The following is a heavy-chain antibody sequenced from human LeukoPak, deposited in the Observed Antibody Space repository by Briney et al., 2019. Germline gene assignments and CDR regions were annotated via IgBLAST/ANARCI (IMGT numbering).Heavy chain of an antibody. J-gene: IGHJ4*02. CDR1: GFTFSNYW. Sequence: GGSLRLSCAASGFTFSNYWMSWVRQAPGKGLEWVANIMQDGSEKYYVDSVKGRFTISRDNAKNSLYLQMHSLRAEDTAVYYCARRYCGGDCHSPYFDYWGQGTLVTVSS. V-gene: IGHV3-7*01. D-gene: IGHD2-21*02. CDR3: ARRYCGGDCHSPYFDY. CDR2: IMQDGSEK.